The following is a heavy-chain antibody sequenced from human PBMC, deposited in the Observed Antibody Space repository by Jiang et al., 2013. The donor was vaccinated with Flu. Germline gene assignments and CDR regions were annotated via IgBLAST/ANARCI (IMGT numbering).Heavy chain of an antibody. J-gene: IGHJ6*02. Sequence: SVKVSCKASGYTFTSYDINWVRQATGQGLEWMGWMNPNSGNTGYAQKFQGRVTMTRNTSISTAYMELSSLRSEDTAVYYCARGDTIFGVVIIAYYYYGMDVGGQGTTVTVSS. CDR2: MNPNSGNT. CDR1: GYTFTSYD. D-gene: IGHD3-3*01. CDR3: ARGDTIFGVVIIAYYYYGMDV. V-gene: IGHV1-8*01.